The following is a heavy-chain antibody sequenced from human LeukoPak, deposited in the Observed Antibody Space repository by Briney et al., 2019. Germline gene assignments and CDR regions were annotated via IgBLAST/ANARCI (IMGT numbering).Heavy chain of an antibody. CDR2: IGPHSSAT. J-gene: IGHJ4*02. CDR3: AREGNGLLSKDFDY. CDR1: GYTLTAYY. D-gene: IGHD2/OR15-2a*01. Sequence: ASVKVSCKASGYTLTAYYMHWVRQAPGQGLEWMGYIGPHSSATSSPQEFQGRVTMTRDTSMSTAYMELTRLTSDDTAVYYCAREGNGLLSKDFDYWGQGTLVTVSS. V-gene: IGHV1-2*02.